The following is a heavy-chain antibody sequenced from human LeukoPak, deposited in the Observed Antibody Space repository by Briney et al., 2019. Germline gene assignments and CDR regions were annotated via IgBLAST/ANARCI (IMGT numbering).Heavy chain of an antibody. CDR1: GFTFSSYW. J-gene: IGHJ4*02. V-gene: IGHV3-7*01. CDR2: IKQDGSEK. D-gene: IGHD6-19*01. Sequence: GGSLRLSCAASGFTFSSYWMSWVRQAPGKGLEWVANIKQDGSEKYYVDSVKGRFTISGDNAKNSLYLQMNSLRAEDTAVYYCARIRRGWSQNWDYWGQGTLVTVTS. CDR3: ARIRRGWSQNWDY.